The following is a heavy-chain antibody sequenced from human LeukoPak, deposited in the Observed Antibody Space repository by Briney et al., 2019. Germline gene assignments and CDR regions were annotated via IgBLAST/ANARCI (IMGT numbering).Heavy chain of an antibody. V-gene: IGHV4-59*12. J-gene: IGHJ6*03. D-gene: IGHD6-13*01. CDR3: AREYSSSWYFYYYYYMDV. CDR1: GGSISSYY. Sequence: SETLSLTCTVSGGSISSYYWSWIRQPPGKGLEWIGYIYYSGSTNYNPSLKSRVTISVDTSKNQFSLKLSSVTAADTAVYYCAREYSSSWYFYYYYYMDVWGKGTTVTISS. CDR2: IYYSGST.